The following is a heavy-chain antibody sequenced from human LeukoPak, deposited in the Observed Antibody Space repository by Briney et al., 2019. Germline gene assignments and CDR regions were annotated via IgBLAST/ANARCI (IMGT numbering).Heavy chain of an antibody. CDR3: ARDFLAPAAGIDY. V-gene: IGHV3-30-3*01. D-gene: IGHD6-13*01. J-gene: IGHJ4*02. CDR2: ISYDGSNK. Sequence: GGSLRLSCAASGFTFSSYAMHWVRQAPGKGLEWVAVISYDGSNKYYADSVKGRFTISRDNSKNTLYLQMNSLRAEDTAVYYCARDFLAPAAGIDYWGQGTLVTVSS. CDR1: GFTFSSYA.